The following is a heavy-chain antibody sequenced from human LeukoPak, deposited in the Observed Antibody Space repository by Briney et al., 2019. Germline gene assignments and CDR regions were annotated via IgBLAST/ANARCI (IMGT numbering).Heavy chain of an antibody. CDR3: ATGYNWNDQNPPWQAFDI. Sequence: GGSLRLSCAASGFTFSSYAMSWVRQAPGKGLEWVSAISGSGGSTYYADSVKGRFTISRDNSKNTLYLQMNSLRAEDTAVYYCATGYNWNDQNPPWQAFDIWGQGTMVTVSS. CDR2: ISGSGGST. CDR1: GFTFSSYA. D-gene: IGHD1-20*01. J-gene: IGHJ3*02. V-gene: IGHV3-23*01.